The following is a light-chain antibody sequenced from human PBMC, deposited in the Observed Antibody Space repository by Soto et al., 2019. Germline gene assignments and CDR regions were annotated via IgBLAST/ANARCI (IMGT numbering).Light chain of an antibody. V-gene: IGKV3-15*01. CDR1: QSVSSN. Sequence: EIVMTQSPATLSVSPGEGATLSCRASQSVSSNLAWYQQKPGQAPRLLIVGASTRATGIPARFSGSGSGTEVTLTISSLQSEDFAVYYCQQYNNWPVYTFGQGTKLEIK. J-gene: IGKJ2*01. CDR3: QQYNNWPVYT. CDR2: GAS.